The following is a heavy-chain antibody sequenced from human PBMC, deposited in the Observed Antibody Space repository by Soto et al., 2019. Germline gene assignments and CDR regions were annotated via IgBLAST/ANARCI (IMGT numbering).Heavy chain of an antibody. CDR1: GFTFRNYW. J-gene: IGHJ4*02. CDR3: AQETSGYFDY. D-gene: IGHD1-26*01. Sequence: GGSLRLSCGASGFTFRNYWFHWVRQAPGKGLVWLSRINTDGTIISYADSVQGRFTISRDNSKNTLYLQMNSLRAEDTAVYYCAQETSGYFDYWGQGTLVTVSS. CDR2: INTDGTII. V-gene: IGHV3-74*01.